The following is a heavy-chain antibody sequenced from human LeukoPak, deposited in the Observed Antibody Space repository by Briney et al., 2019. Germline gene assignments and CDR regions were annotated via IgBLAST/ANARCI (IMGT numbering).Heavy chain of an antibody. V-gene: IGHV1-18*04. D-gene: IGHD4-17*01. CDR2: ISAYNGNT. J-gene: IGHJ6*02. Sequence: ASVKVSCKTSGYTFIDSYIHWVRQAPGQGLEWMGWISAYNGNTNYAQKFQGRVTMTTDTSTSTAYMELRSLRSDDAAVYYCARDRGRDYGDYYGMDVWGRGTTVTVSS. CDR3: ARDRGRDYGDYYGMDV. CDR1: GYTFIDSY.